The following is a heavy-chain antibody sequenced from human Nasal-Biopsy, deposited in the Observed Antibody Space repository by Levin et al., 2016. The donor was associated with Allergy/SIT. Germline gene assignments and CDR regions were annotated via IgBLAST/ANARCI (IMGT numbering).Heavy chain of an antibody. CDR2: VYHSGIT. CDR3: AREVRYDTTKDWFDS. V-gene: IGHV4-31*03. D-gene: IGHD5-12*01. J-gene: IGHJ5*01. Sequence: SETLSLTCSVSGGSIRRDGYYWTWIRQHPERGLEWIGSVYHSGITYYNPSLKSRVTISVGTAKNEFYLKLRSVTAADTALYFCAREVRYDTTKDWFDSWGQGTLVTVSS. CDR1: GGSIRRDGYY.